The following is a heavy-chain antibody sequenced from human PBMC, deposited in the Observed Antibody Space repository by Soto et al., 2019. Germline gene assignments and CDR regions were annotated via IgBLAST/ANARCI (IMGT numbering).Heavy chain of an antibody. CDR3: ARVDYGDYGWYFDL. CDR2: IYSGGAT. V-gene: IGHV3-53*01. Sequence: EVQLVESGGNLIQPGGSLRLSCAASGFTVTNKYMTWVRQAPGKGLEWVSLIYSGGATSYADSVKGRFTISRDNSKDILYLQVNSLRAEDTAAYYCARVDYGDYGWYFDLWGRGTLVTVSS. D-gene: IGHD4-17*01. CDR1: GFTVTNKY. J-gene: IGHJ2*01.